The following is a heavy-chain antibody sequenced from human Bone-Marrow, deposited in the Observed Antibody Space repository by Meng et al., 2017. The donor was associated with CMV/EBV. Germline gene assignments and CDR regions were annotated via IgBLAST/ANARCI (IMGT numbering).Heavy chain of an antibody. V-gene: IGHV3-11*01. CDR2: ISSSGSTI. Sequence: GGSLRLSCAASGFTFSDYYMSWIRQAPGKGLEWVSYISSSGSTIYYADSVKGRFTISRDNAKNSLYLQMNSLRAEDTAVYYCAREDLNYDFWSGYRTATFDIWGQGTMVTVSS. J-gene: IGHJ3*02. CDR1: GFTFSDYY. CDR3: AREDLNYDFWSGYRTATFDI. D-gene: IGHD3-3*01.